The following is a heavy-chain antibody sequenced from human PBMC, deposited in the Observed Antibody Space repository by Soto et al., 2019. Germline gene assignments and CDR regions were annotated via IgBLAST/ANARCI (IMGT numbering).Heavy chain of an antibody. CDR1: GFTFSSYW. Sequence: GGSLRLSCAASGFTFSSYWMSWVRQAPGKGLEWVANIKQDGSEKYYVDSVKGRFTISRDNAKNSLYLQMNSLRAEDTAVYYCARDDGSSPLLYYYYGMDVWGQGTTVTVSS. D-gene: IGHD6-6*01. CDR2: IKQDGSEK. J-gene: IGHJ6*02. CDR3: ARDDGSSPLLYYYYGMDV. V-gene: IGHV3-7*05.